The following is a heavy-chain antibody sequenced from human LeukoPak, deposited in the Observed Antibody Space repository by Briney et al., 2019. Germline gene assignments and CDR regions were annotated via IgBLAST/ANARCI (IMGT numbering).Heavy chain of an antibody. D-gene: IGHD2-15*01. CDR2: ISYDGSNK. CDR1: GFTFSSYA. V-gene: IGHV3-30-3*01. Sequence: PGRSLRLSCAASGFTFSSYAMHWVRQAPGKGLEWVAVISYDGSNKYYADSVKGRFTISRGNSKNTLYLQMNSLRAEDTAVYYCARDPPMGYCSGGSCYYFDYWGQGTLVTVSS. CDR3: ARDPPMGYCSGGSCYYFDY. J-gene: IGHJ4*02.